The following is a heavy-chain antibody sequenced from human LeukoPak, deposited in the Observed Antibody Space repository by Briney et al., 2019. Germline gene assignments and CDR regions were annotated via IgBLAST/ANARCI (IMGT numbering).Heavy chain of an antibody. CDR2: IYYTGTT. J-gene: IGHJ4*02. V-gene: IGHV4-38-2*02. D-gene: IGHD4/OR15-4a*01. CDR1: GYSISSGYY. CDR3: ARLSHDATWRFNY. Sequence: PSETLSLTCTVSGYSISSGYYWGWIRQPPGKGLEWIGSIYYTGTTYYIPSLKSRVAISVDTSKNQFSLKLTSVTTADTAVYYCARLSHDATWRFNYWGQGTLVTVSS.